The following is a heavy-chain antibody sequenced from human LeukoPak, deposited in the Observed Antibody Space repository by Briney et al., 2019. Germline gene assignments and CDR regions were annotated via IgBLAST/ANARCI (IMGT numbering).Heavy chain of an antibody. Sequence: GGSLRLSCAVSGFTFTGYGMHWVRQAPGRGLEWVAFTLYDGSSQYYPDSLRGRFTISRDNSKNTLFLQMNNLTHDDTAVYYCAKDLLLRQFVLDFWGQGTPVTVSP. J-gene: IGHJ4*02. CDR1: GFTFTGYG. CDR3: AKDLLLRQFVLDF. D-gene: IGHD5-24*01. V-gene: IGHV3-30*02. CDR2: TLYDGSSQ.